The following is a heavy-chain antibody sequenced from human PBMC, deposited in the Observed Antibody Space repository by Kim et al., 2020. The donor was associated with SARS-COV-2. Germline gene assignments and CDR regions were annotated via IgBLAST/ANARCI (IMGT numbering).Heavy chain of an antibody. J-gene: IGHJ4*02. D-gene: IGHD2-2*01. V-gene: IGHV3-30*04. CDR1: GFTFSSYA. Sequence: GGSLRLSCAASGFTFSSYAMHWVRQAPGKGLEWVAVISYDGSNKYYADSVKCRFTISRDNSKNTLYLQMNSLRAEDTAVYYCARDHCSSTSCYPQAGGFFDYWGQGTLVTVSS. CDR2: ISYDGSNK. CDR3: ARDHCSSTSCYPQAGGFFDY.